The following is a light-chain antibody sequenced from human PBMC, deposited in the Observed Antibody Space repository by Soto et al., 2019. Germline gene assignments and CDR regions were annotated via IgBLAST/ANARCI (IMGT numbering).Light chain of an antibody. CDR1: QRITGY. Sequence: DIQMTQSPSSLSASVRDRVTITCRASQRITGYLNWYQQKPGKAPKLLIYAASSLQSGVPSRFSGSGFGTDFTLTISSLQPEDFATYYCQQSYSIPYTFGQGTKLEIK. J-gene: IGKJ2*01. CDR3: QQSYSIPYT. V-gene: IGKV1-39*01. CDR2: AAS.